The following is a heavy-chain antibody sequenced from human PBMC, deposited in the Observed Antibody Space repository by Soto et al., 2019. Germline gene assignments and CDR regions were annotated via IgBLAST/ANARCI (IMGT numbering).Heavy chain of an antibody. Sequence: AAVKVSCKACGYTFTSYYMHWVRQAPGQGLEWMGIINPSGGSTSYAQKFQGRVTMTRDTSTSTVYMELSSLRSEDTAVYYCARGYFDWASGNYYFYKMDVWGQGTTVTVSS. CDR3: ARGYFDWASGNYYFYKMDV. J-gene: IGHJ6*02. V-gene: IGHV1-46*01. D-gene: IGHD3-9*01. CDR2: INPSGGST. CDR1: GYTFTSYY.